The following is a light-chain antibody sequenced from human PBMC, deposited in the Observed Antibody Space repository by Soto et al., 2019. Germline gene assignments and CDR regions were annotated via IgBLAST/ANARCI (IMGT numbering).Light chain of an antibody. CDR3: QQYGSSPQT. J-gene: IGKJ1*01. CDR1: QSVSDNY. CDR2: GAS. V-gene: IGKV3-20*01. Sequence: EIVLTQSPGTLSLSPGERATLSCRASQSVSDNYLAWYQHKPGQAPRLLIYGASNRATGIPDRFSGSGSGTDFTLTISRLEPEDVAVYYCQQYGSSPQTFGQGTKVEIK.